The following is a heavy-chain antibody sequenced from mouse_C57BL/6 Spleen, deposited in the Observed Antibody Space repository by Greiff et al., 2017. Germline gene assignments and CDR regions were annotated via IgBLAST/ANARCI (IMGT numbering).Heavy chain of an antibody. CDR2: ISGGGGNT. D-gene: IGHD4-1*01. Sequence: DVMLVESGGGLVKPGGSLKLSCAASGFTFSSYTMSWVRQTPEKRLEWVATISGGGGNTYYPDSVKGRFTISRDNAKNTLYLQMSSLRSEDTALYYCARHDWDGFAYWGQGTLVTVSA. CDR1: GFTFSSYT. CDR3: ARHDWDGFAY. V-gene: IGHV5-9*01. J-gene: IGHJ3*01.